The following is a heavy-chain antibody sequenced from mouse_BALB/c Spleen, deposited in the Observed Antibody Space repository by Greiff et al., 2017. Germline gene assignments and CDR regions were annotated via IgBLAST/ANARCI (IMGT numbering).Heavy chain of an antibody. Sequence: EVKLQESGPELVKPGASVKISCKASGYTFTDYNMHWVKQSHGKSLEWIGYIYPYNGGTGYNQKFKSKATLTVDNSSSTAYMELRSLTSEDSAVYYCARIYYDHYYAMDYWGQGTSVTVSS. D-gene: IGHD2-4*01. J-gene: IGHJ4*01. V-gene: IGHV1S29*02. CDR1: GYTFTDYN. CDR3: ARIYYDHYYAMDY. CDR2: IYPYNGGT.